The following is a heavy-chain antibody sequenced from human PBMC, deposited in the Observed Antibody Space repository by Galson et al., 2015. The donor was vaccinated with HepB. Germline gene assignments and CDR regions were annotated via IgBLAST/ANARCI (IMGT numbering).Heavy chain of an antibody. J-gene: IGHJ3*02. Sequence: SVKVSCKASGYTFTSYYMHWVRQAPGQGLEWMGIINPSGGSTSYAQKFQGRVTMTRDTSTSTVYMELSSLRSEDTAVYYCARVASWYCGGDCYGAFDIWGQGTMVTVSS. CDR2: INPSGGST. CDR1: GYTFTSYY. CDR3: ARVASWYCGGDCYGAFDI. V-gene: IGHV1-46*01. D-gene: IGHD2-21*02.